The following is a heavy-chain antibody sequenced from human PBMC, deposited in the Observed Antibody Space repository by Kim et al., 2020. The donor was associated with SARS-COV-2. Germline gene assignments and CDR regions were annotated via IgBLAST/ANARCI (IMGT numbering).Heavy chain of an antibody. CDR1: GFTFDDYA. Sequence: GGSLRLSCAASGFTFDDYAMHWVRQAPGKGLEWVSGISWNSGSIGYADSVKGRFTISRDNAKNSLYLQMNSLRAEDTALYYCAKARGGYCSSTSCYNY. V-gene: IGHV3-9*01. D-gene: IGHD2-2*02. CDR3: AKARGGYCSSTSCYNY. J-gene: IGHJ6*01. CDR2: ISWNSGSI.